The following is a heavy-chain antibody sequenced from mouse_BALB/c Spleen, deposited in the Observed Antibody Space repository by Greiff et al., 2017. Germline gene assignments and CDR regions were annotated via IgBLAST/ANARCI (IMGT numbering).Heavy chain of an antibody. V-gene: IGHV1-4*01. Sequence: VQLQQSGAELARPGASVKMSCKASGYTFTSYTMHWVKQRPGQGLEWIGYINPSSGYTNYNQKFKDKATLTADKSSSTAYMQLSSLTSEDSAVYYCARAGGKNAMDYWGQGTSVTVSS. CDR1: GYTFTSYT. J-gene: IGHJ4*01. CDR2: INPSSGYT. CDR3: ARAGGKNAMDY.